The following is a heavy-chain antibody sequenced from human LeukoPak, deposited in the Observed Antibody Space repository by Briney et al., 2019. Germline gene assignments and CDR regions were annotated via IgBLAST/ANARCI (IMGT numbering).Heavy chain of an antibody. CDR3: ARVGTYCGGDCYYFDY. Sequence: SETLSLTCTVSGGSISSSSYYWGWIRQPPGKGLEWIGSIYYSGSTYYNPSLKSRVTISVDTSKIQFSLKLSSVTAADTAVYYCARVGTYCGGDCYYFDYWGQGTLVTVSS. J-gene: IGHJ4*02. D-gene: IGHD2-21*02. V-gene: IGHV4-39*01. CDR2: IYYSGST. CDR1: GGSISSSSYY.